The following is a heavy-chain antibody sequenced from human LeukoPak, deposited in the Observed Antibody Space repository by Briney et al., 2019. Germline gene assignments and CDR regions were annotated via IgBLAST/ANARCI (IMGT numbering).Heavy chain of an antibody. CDR2: IKQDGSEK. V-gene: IGHV3-7*01. CDR1: GFTFSSFW. J-gene: IGHJ4*02. CDR3: AGGSGWIFDS. Sequence: GRSLRLSCAASGFTFSSFWMSWVRRAPGKGLEWVANIKQDGSEKNYVDSVKGRFTISRDNAKNSLYLQMNSLRAEDTAVYYCAGGSGWIFDSWGQGTLVTVSS. D-gene: IGHD6-19*01.